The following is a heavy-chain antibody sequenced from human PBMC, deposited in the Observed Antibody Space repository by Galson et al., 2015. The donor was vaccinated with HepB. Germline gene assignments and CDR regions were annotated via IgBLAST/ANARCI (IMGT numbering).Heavy chain of an antibody. D-gene: IGHD3-22*01. V-gene: IGHV3-53*01. CDR2: IYSGGST. CDR3: ARDVPRDSSGYYWDPRHYGMDV. J-gene: IGHJ6*02. CDR1: GFTVSSNY. Sequence: SLRLSCAASGFTVSSNYMSWVRQAPGKGLEWVSVIYSGGSTYYADSVKGRFTISRDNSKNTLYLQMNSLRAEDTAVYYCARDVPRDSSGYYWDPRHYGMDVWGQGTTVTVSS.